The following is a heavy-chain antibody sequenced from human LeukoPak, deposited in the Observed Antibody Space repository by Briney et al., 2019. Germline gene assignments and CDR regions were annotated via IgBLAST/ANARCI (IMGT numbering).Heavy chain of an antibody. D-gene: IGHD2-21*02. J-gene: IGHJ3*01. CDR3: ARHYCGDACFAFDF. V-gene: IGHV4-39*07. CDR2: IYYSGST. Sequence: PSETLSLTCSVAGGSISSVGYYWGWIRQPPGKGLEWIGSIYYSGSTYYNPSLKSRVTMSVDTSKNQFSLKLKSVPAADTAVYYCARHYCGDACFAFDFWGQGTMVTVSS. CDR1: GGSISSVGYY.